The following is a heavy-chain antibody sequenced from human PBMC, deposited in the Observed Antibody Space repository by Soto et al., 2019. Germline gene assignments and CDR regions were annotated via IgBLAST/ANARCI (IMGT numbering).Heavy chain of an antibody. Sequence: QVQLVESGGGLVPPGGSLRLSCAGSGFTFGASYMRWIRQAPGKGLEWLSYISPGSRYPAYADSVKGRFTISRDNAKRSLYLQMMSLTAEDTAIYYCVRGGGGGLFDPWGQGTMVTVSS. CDR2: ISPGSRYP. J-gene: IGHJ5*02. CDR1: GFTFGASY. V-gene: IGHV3-11*06. D-gene: IGHD2-15*01. CDR3: VRGGGGGLFDP.